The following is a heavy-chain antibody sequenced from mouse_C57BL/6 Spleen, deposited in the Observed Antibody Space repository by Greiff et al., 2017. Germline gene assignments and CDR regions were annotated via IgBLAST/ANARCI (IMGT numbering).Heavy chain of an antibody. CDR2: INHDGSST. Sequence: EVKVVESEGGLVQPGSSMKLSCTASGFTFSDYYMAWVRQVPEKGLEWVANINHDGSSTYYLDSLKSRFIISRDNAKNILYLQMSSLKSEDTATYYCARERWLDYWGQGTTLTVSS. D-gene: IGHD1-1*02. CDR1: GFTFSDYY. J-gene: IGHJ2*01. CDR3: ARERWLDY. V-gene: IGHV5-16*01.